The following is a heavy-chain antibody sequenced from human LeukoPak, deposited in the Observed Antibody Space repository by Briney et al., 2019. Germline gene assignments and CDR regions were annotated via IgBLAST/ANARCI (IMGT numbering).Heavy chain of an antibody. D-gene: IGHD6-19*01. V-gene: IGHV4-59*01. CDR3: ARVATQWLGTMTYYFDY. Sequence: ASETLSLTCTVSGGSISSYYWSWIRQPPGKGLEWIGYIYYSGSTNYNPSLKSRVTISVDTSKNQFSLKLSSVTAADTTVYYCARVATQWLGTMTYYFDYWGQGTLVTVSS. CDR2: IYYSGST. CDR1: GGSISSYY. J-gene: IGHJ4*02.